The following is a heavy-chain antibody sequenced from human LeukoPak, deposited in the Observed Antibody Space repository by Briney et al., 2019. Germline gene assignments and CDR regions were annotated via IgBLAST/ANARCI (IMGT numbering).Heavy chain of an antibody. V-gene: IGHV4-30-4*01. CDR2: IYYSGST. CDR1: GGSISSGDYY. Sequence: PSQTMSLTCTVSGGSISSGDYYWSWIRQPPGKGLEWIGYIYYSGSTYYNPSLKSRVTISVDTSKNQFSLKLSSVTAADTAVYYCAAWELSTTNFDYWGQGTLVTVSS. CDR3: AAWELSTTNFDY. J-gene: IGHJ4*02. D-gene: IGHD1-26*01.